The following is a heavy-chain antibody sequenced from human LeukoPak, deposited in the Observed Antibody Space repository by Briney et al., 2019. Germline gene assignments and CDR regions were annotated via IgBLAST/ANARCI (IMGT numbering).Heavy chain of an antibody. V-gene: IGHV3-7*01. Sequence: GGSLRLSCVASGFTFSSHWMTWVRQAPGKGLEWVATINQDGTEKYYVDSVNGRFAISRDNAKKSLYLQMNSLRAEDTAVYYCARDTPVSAGYFDYWGRGILVTVSS. J-gene: IGHJ4*02. CDR1: GFTFSSHW. D-gene: IGHD2-21*02. CDR2: INQDGTEK. CDR3: ARDTPVSAGYFDY.